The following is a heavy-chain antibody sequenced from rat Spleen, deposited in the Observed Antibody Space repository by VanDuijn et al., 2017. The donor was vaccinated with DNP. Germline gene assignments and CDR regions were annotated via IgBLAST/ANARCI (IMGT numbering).Heavy chain of an antibody. CDR3: ASRPPPTRGPFDY. J-gene: IGHJ2*01. Sequence: EVQLVESGGGLVQPGRSLKLSCKASGFTPSDYNMAWVRQAPKKGLEWVATISCDGSDTYYRDSVKGRFTISRDNARSTLYLQMDSLRSEDTATYFCASRPPPTRGPFDYWGQGVMVTVSS. D-gene: IGHD1-4*01. CDR2: ISCDGSDT. CDR1: GFTPSDYN. V-gene: IGHV5-7*01.